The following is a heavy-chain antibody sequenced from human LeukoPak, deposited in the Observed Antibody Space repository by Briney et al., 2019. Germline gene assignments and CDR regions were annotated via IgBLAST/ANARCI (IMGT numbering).Heavy chain of an antibody. CDR3: TKDLTGYYDY. Sequence: GGSLRLSCAVSGFTFSNFWLHWVRHAPRKGLVWFSRINTDGSTTTYADSVKGRFTISRDNVKNTLYLQMNSLRAEDTAIYYCTKDLTGYYDYWGQGTLVSVSS. CDR1: GFTFSNFW. D-gene: IGHD3-9*01. CDR2: INTDGSTT. V-gene: IGHV3-74*01. J-gene: IGHJ4*02.